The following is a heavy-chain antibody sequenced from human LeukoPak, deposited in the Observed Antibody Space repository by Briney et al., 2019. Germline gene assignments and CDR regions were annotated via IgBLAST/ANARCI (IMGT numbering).Heavy chain of an antibody. D-gene: IGHD6-19*01. CDR1: GGSISSGSYY. J-gene: IGHJ4*02. Sequence: SETLSLTCTVSGGSISSGSYYWSWIRQPAGKGLEWIGRIYTSGSTNYNPSLKSRVTISVDTSNNQFSLRLTSVTAADTAVYYCARETTLTGYRSGLGFNYWGQGTLVTVSS. V-gene: IGHV4-61*02. CDR2: IYTSGST. CDR3: ARETTLTGYRSGLGFNY.